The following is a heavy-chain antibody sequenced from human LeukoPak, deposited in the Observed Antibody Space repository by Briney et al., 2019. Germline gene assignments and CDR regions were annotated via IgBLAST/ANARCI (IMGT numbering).Heavy chain of an antibody. CDR2: IYHSGST. J-gene: IGHJ3*02. CDR3: ARFPYCGGDCYSGAFDI. V-gene: IGHV4-30-2*01. CDR1: GGCISSGGYS. Sequence: LSLTCAVSGGCISSGGYSWSWIRQPPGKGLEWIGYIYHSGSTYYNPSLKSRVTISVDRSKNQFSLKLSSVTAADTAVYYCARFPYCGGDCYSGAFDIWGQGTMVTVSS. D-gene: IGHD2-21*02.